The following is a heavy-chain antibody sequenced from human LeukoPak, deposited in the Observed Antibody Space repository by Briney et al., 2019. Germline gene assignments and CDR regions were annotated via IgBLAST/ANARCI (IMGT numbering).Heavy chain of an antibody. D-gene: IGHD5/OR15-5a*01. J-gene: IGHJ6*02. V-gene: IGHV4-34*01. CDR1: GGSFSGYY. CDR2: INHSGST. Sequence: SETLSLTCAVYGGSFSGYYWSWIRQPPGKGLEWIGEINHSGSTNYNPSLKSRVTISVDTSKNQFSLKLSSVTAADTAVYYCASHSTYSYYGMDVWGQGTTVTVSS. CDR3: ASHSTYSYYGMDV.